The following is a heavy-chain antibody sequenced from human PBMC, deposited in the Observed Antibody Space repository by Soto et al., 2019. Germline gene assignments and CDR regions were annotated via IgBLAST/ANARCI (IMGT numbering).Heavy chain of an antibody. CDR3: VKDKTLYDSSGHLASAD. Sequence: EVQLVESGGGMVQPGRSLRLSCAASGFTFDDYAMHWVRQAPGKGLEWVSGISWNIVSTGYADSVKGRFTISRDNAKNSLYLQMNSLRPEDTAMYYCVKDKTLYDSSGHLASADWGQGTLVTVSS. CDR1: GFTFDDYA. J-gene: IGHJ4*02. D-gene: IGHD3-22*01. V-gene: IGHV3-9*01. CDR2: ISWNIVST.